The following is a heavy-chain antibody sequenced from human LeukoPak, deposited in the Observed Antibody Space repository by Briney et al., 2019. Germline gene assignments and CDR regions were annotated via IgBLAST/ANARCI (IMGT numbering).Heavy chain of an antibody. Sequence: PGRSLRLSCVASGFTLSTYGMHWVRQAPGKGLEWVAIASYDGSIEHYAGSVKGRFTISRDTSKNTLYLQMNSLRAEDTAVYYCAKDFYAFSGSGQNWFDPWGQGTLVTVSS. CDR1: GFTLSTYG. CDR2: ASYDGSIE. V-gene: IGHV3-30*18. J-gene: IGHJ5*02. CDR3: AKDFYAFSGSGQNWFDP. D-gene: IGHD3-10*01.